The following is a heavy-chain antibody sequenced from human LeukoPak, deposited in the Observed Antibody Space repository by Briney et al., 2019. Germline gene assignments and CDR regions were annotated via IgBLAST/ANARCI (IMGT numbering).Heavy chain of an antibody. J-gene: IGHJ4*02. CDR3: APGFCTSTSCSHYFEH. CDR1: GFTFSSYS. CDR2: ISSSSNTI. V-gene: IGHV3-48*01. Sequence: GGSLRLSCAASGFTFSSYSMNWVRQALGKGLEWVSYISSSSNTIYYADSVKGRFTISRDNAKNSVYLQLNSLRAEDTAVYYCAPGFCTSTSCSHYFEHWGQGTLVTVSS. D-gene: IGHD2-2*01.